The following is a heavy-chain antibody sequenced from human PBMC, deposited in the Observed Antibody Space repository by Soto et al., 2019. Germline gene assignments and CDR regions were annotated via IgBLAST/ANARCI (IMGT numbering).Heavy chain of an antibody. D-gene: IGHD2-15*01. J-gene: IGHJ6*02. V-gene: IGHV5-10-1*01. CDR3: ARPYCSAGSCNIYGMDV. CDR2: IDPSDSYT. CDR1: GYSFTSYW. Sequence: GESLKISCKGSGYSFTSYWITWVRQVPGKGLEWMGAIDPSDSYTNYSPSFQGHVTISTDTSIGAAYLQWSSLKASDTATYYCARPYCSAGSCNIYGMDVWGQGTTVTVSS.